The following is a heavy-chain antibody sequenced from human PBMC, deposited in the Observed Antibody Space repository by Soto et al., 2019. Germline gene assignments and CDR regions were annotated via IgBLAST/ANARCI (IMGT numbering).Heavy chain of an antibody. V-gene: IGHV3-66*01. CDR2: IYSGGST. J-gene: IGHJ3*02. CDR3: ARSLPLCFGRSPPNAFDI. Sequence: GGFQRHSKTASGCNVIDNGGSWVRQNRGKGLEWVSVIYSGGSTYYADSVKGRVTISRDNSKNTLYLQMNSLRAEDTAVYYCARSLPLCFGRSPPNAFDIWGQGSMVTVSS. CDR1: GCNVIDNG. D-gene: IGHD3-10*01.